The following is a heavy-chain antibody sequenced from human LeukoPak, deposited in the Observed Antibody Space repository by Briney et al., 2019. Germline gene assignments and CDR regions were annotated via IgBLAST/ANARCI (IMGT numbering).Heavy chain of an antibody. CDR3: AKWGWLRAHFDS. CDR2: LSGSGGST. CDR1: GFTFSSYA. J-gene: IGHJ4*02. Sequence: GGSLRLSCSASGFTFSSYAMSWVRQAPGKGLEWVSALSGSGGSTYYADSVRGRFTISRDNSKNTLYLQMNSLRAEDTAVYYCAKWGWLRAHFDSWGQGTLVTVSS. D-gene: IGHD5-12*01. V-gene: IGHV3-23*01.